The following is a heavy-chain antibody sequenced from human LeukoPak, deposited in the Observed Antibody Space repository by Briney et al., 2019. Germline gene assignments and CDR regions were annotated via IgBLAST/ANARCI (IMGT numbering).Heavy chain of an antibody. CDR2: IYTSGST. D-gene: IGHD2-2*01. J-gene: IGHJ6*03. CDR3: ARCNRGCNSTSWPVYYMDV. CDR1: GGSISSYY. Sequence: SETLSLTCTVSGGSISSYYWSWIRQPAGKGLEWIGRIYTSGSTNYNPSLKSRVTMSVDTSKNQFSLKLSSVTAADTAVYYCARCNRGCNSTSWPVYYMDVWGKGTTVTVSS. V-gene: IGHV4-4*07.